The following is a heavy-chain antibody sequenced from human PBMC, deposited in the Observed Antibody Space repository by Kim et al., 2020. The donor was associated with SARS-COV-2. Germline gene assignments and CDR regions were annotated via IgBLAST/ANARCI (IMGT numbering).Heavy chain of an antibody. Sequence: TNYNPSLQSRGIMSIDTTKNQFSLKLSSVTAADTAVYYCAREMLHNWFDPWGQGTLVTVSS. V-gene: IGHV4-4*07. D-gene: IGHD2-15*01. CDR2: T. CDR3: AREMLHNWFDP. J-gene: IGHJ5*02.